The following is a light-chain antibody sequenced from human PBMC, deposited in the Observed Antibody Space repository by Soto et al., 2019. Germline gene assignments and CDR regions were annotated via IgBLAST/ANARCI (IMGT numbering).Light chain of an antibody. CDR3: QQDNNWWT. CDR2: GAS. V-gene: IGKV3-15*01. Sequence: EIVMTQSPATLSVSPGERATLSCRASQSVSSNLAWYQQKPGQAPRLLIYGASTRATGIPARFSGSGSGTEFTLTISSLQSEDVAVYYCQQDNNWWTFGQGTKGEIK. J-gene: IGKJ1*01. CDR1: QSVSSN.